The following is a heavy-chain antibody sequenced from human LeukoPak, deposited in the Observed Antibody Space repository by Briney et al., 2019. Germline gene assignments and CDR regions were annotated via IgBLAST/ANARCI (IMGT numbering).Heavy chain of an antibody. Sequence: GGSLRLSCAASGFTFDDYAMHWVRQAPGKGLEWVSGISRNSGSIGYADSVKGRFTISRDNAKNSLYRQMNSLRAEDTALYYCAKGFNTGYDSSGYYSVNAFDIWGQGTMVTVSS. CDR1: GFTFDDYA. D-gene: IGHD3-22*01. J-gene: IGHJ3*02. CDR3: AKGFNTGYDSSGYYSVNAFDI. CDR2: ISRNSGSI. V-gene: IGHV3-9*01.